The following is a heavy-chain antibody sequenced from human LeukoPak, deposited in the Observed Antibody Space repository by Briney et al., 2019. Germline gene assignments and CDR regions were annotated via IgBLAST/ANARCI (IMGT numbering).Heavy chain of an antibody. CDR2: ISYSGST. Sequence: SETLSLTCTVSGGSISSGGSYWSWIRQHPGKGLEWIGYISYSGSTYYNPSLKSRVTISVDTSKNQFSLELSSVTAADTAVYYCARPKSGGWWPFDYWGQGTLVTVSS. V-gene: IGHV4-31*03. CDR3: ARPKSGGWWPFDY. D-gene: IGHD6-19*01. CDR1: GGSISSGGSY. J-gene: IGHJ4*02.